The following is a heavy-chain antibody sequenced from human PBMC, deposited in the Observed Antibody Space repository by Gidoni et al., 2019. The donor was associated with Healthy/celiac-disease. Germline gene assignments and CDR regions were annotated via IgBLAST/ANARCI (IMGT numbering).Heavy chain of an antibody. CDR3: ARVPRGIVVVPAAPDYYYGMDV. Sequence: QVQLVQSGAEVKKPGSSVKVSCKASGGTFSSYAIRWVRQAPGQGLEWMGGIIHIFGTANYAQKFQGRVTITADESTSTAYMELSSLRSEDTAVYYCARVPRGIVVVPAAPDYYYGMDVWGQGTTVTVSS. J-gene: IGHJ6*02. V-gene: IGHV1-69*01. CDR1: GGTFSSYA. CDR2: IIHIFGTA. D-gene: IGHD2-2*01.